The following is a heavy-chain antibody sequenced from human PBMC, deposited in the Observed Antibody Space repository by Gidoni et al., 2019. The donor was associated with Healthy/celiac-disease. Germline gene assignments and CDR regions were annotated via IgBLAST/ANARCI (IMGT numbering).Heavy chain of an antibody. D-gene: IGHD5-18*01. CDR2: IYYSGST. CDR3: AREMPRAMGRSNWFDP. J-gene: IGHJ5*02. Sequence: QLQLQESGPGLVKPSETLSLTCTVSGGSISSSSYYWGWLRQPPGKGLEWIGSIYYSGSTYYNPSLKSRVTISVDTSKNQFSLKLSSVTAADTAVYYCAREMPRAMGRSNWFDPWGQGTLVTVSS. V-gene: IGHV4-39*07. CDR1: GGSISSSSYY.